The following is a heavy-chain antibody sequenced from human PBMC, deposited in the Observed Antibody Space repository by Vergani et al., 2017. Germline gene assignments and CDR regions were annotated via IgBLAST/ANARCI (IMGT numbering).Heavy chain of an antibody. Sequence: QVQLQQWGAGLLKPSETLSLTCTVSGGSISSSSYYWGWIRQPPGKGLEWIGSIYYSGSTYYNPSLKSRVTISVDTSKNQFSLKLSSVTAADTAVYYCARLPIFESQNWFDPWGQGTLVTVSS. CDR3: ARLPIFESQNWFDP. J-gene: IGHJ5*02. CDR2: IYYSGST. V-gene: IGHV4-39*07. CDR1: GGSISSSSYY. D-gene: IGHD3-3*01.